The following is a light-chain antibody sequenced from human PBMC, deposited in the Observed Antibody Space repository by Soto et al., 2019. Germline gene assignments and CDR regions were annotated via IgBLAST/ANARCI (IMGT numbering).Light chain of an antibody. CDR2: EVT. Sequence: QSALTRPASVSGSPGQSITISCTGTNSDIGGYNYVSWYQHHPGKAPKLMIYEVTNRPSGVSNRFSGSKSGNTASLTISGLQAEDEAIYYCSSYTTSSSLGVFGGGTKVTVL. J-gene: IGLJ3*02. CDR1: NSDIGGYNY. CDR3: SSYTTSSSLGV. V-gene: IGLV2-14*01.